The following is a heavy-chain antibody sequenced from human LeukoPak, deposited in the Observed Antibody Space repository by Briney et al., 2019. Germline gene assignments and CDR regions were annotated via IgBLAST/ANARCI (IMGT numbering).Heavy chain of an antibody. V-gene: IGHV4-61*01. D-gene: IGHD5-12*01. CDR3: ARGGGYSGYESGY. CDR1: GGSVSSGSYY. J-gene: IGHJ4*02. Sequence: SETLSLTCTVSGGSVSSGSYYWSWIRQPPGKXXXXXGYIYYSGSTNYNPSLKSRVTISVDTSKNQFSLKLSSVTAADTAVYYCARGGGYSGYESGYWGQGTLVTVSS. CDR2: IYYSGST.